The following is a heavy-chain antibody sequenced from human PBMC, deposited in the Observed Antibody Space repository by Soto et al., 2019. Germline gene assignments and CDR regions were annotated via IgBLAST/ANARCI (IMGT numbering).Heavy chain of an antibody. V-gene: IGHV3-33*01. CDR3: AGGDYGDSIGY. D-gene: IGHD4-17*01. CDR1: GFTFDNYG. J-gene: IGHJ4*02. Sequence: QVHLVESGGGVVQPGRSLRLSCAASGFTFDNYGMHWVRQAPGKGLEWVALISYDETYKYYPDSVRGRFTISRDNSKYILFLQMNSLKADDTAVYYCAGGDYGDSIGYWGQGALVTVSS. CDR2: ISYDETYK.